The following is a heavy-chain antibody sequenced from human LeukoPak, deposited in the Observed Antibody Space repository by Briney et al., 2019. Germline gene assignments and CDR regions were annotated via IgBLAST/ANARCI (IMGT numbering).Heavy chain of an antibody. CDR1: GFTFDDYA. V-gene: IGHV3-9*01. J-gene: IGHJ6*03. CDR2: ISWNSGSI. CDR3: AKDSSTDYYYMDV. Sequence: GGSLRLSCAASGFTFDDYAMHWVRQAPGKGLEWVSGISWNSGSIGYADSVKGRFTTSRDNAKNSLYLQMNSLRAEDTALYYCAKDSSTDYYYMDVWGKGTTVTVSS.